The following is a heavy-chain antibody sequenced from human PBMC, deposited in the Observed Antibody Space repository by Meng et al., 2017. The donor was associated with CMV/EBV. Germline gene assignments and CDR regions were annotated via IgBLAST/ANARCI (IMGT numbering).Heavy chain of an antibody. Sequence: GESLKISCAASGFTFSSYWMHWVRQAPGKGLVWVSRINSDGSSTSYADSVKGRFTISRDNAKNTLYLQMNSLRAEDTAVYYCGKDPQFEILVYYYGMDVWGQGTTVTVSS. CDR2: INSDGSST. V-gene: IGHV3-74*01. D-gene: IGHD3-10*01. CDR1: GFTFSSYW. J-gene: IGHJ6*02. CDR3: GKDPQFEILVYYYGMDV.